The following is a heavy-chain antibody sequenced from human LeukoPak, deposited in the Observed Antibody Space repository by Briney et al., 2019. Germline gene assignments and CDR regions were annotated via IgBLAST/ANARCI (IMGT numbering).Heavy chain of an antibody. J-gene: IGHJ4*02. D-gene: IGHD2-8*01. CDR2: IIPIFGTA. CDR3: AREGGYCTNGVCQYYFDY. Sequence: SVKVSCKASRGTFSSYAISWVRQAPGQGLEWMGGIIPIFGTANYAQKFQGRVTITADESTSTAYMELSSLRSEDTAVYYCAREGGYCTNGVCQYYFDYWGQGTLVTVSS. V-gene: IGHV1-69*13. CDR1: RGTFSSYA.